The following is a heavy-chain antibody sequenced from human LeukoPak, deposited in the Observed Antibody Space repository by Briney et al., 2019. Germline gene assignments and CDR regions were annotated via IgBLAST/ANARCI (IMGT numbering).Heavy chain of an antibody. CDR2: INHSGST. CDR3: ARLGWAVAGQYSFDY. J-gene: IGHJ4*02. CDR1: GGSFSGYY. D-gene: IGHD6-19*01. V-gene: IGHV4-34*01. Sequence: SETLSLTCAVYGGSFSGYYWSWIRQPPGKGLEWIGEINHSGSTNYNPSLKSRVTISVDTSKNQFSLKLSSVTAADTAVYYCARLGWAVAGQYSFDYWGQGTLVTVSS.